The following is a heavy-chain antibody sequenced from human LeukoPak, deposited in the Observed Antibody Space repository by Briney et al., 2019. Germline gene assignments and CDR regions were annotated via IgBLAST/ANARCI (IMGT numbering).Heavy chain of an antibody. V-gene: IGHV1-2*02. Sequence: ASVKVSCKASGYTFTSYDINWVRQATGQGLEWMGWINPNSGGTNYAQKFQGRVTMTRDTSISTAYMELSRLRSDDTAVYYCASLLTADAFDIWGQGTMVTVSS. CDR2: INPNSGGT. CDR3: ASLLTADAFDI. D-gene: IGHD4/OR15-4a*01. CDR1: GYTFTSYD. J-gene: IGHJ3*02.